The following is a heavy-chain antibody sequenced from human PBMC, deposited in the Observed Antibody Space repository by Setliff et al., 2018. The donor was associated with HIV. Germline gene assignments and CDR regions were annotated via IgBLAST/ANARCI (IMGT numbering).Heavy chain of an antibody. Sequence: GASVKVSCKASGYSFTGHYIHWVRQAPGQGLEWLGRIDPNSGSTTYAQKFQGRVTMTRDTSTSTVYMELSSLRSEDTAVYYCARDPAPSSSASYFQHWGQGTPVTVSS. CDR2: IDPNSGST. J-gene: IGHJ1*01. D-gene: IGHD6-6*01. CDR1: GYSFTGHY. V-gene: IGHV1-46*01. CDR3: ARDPAPSSSASYFQH.